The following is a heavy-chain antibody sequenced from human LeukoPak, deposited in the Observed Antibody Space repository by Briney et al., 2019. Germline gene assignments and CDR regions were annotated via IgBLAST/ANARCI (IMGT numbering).Heavy chain of an antibody. CDR3: ARSQWLVLDY. D-gene: IGHD6-19*01. CDR2: ISYDGSNK. V-gene: IGHV3-30*03. CDR1: RFTFSSFG. Sequence: GGSLRLSCAASRFTFSSFGMHWVRQAPGKGLEWVAVISYDGSNKYYTDSVKGRFTISRDNSKNTLYLQMNSLRAEDTAVYYCARSQWLVLDYWGQGTLVTVSS. J-gene: IGHJ4*02.